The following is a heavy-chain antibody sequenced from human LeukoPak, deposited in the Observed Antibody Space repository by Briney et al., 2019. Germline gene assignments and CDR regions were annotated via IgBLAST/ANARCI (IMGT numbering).Heavy chain of an antibody. CDR3: AKDLRSAWYYFDD. J-gene: IGHJ4*02. D-gene: IGHD6-19*01. Sequence: GGSLRLSCEASGFTFSSYAISWVRQAPGKGLEWVSGISGSAGNTYYADSVKGRFTISRDNSKNTLYLQMNSLRAEDTAVYYCAKDLRSAWYYFDDWGQRTMVTVSS. CDR1: GFTFSSYA. CDR2: ISGSAGNT. V-gene: IGHV3-23*01.